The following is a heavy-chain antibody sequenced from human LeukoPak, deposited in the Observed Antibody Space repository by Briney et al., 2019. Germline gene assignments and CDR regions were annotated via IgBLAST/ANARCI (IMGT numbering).Heavy chain of an antibody. CDR1: GFTFSSYG. J-gene: IGHJ4*02. V-gene: IGHV3-33*01. CDR2: IWYDGGNK. Sequence: GGSLRLSCAASGFTFSSYGMHWVRQAPGTGLEWVAVIWYDGGNKYYGDSVKGRFTISRDNPRNTLYLQMNSLRAEDTAVYYRVRGDRYDISGSFLDYWGQGSMVTVSS. CDR3: VRGDRYDISGSFLDY. D-gene: IGHD3-22*01.